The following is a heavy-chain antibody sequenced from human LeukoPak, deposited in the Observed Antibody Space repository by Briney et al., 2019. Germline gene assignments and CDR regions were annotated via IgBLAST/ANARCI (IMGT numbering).Heavy chain of an antibody. CDR1: GFTFSSYA. J-gene: IGHJ4*02. CDR2: ISSNGGST. V-gene: IGHV3-64*01. D-gene: IGHD1-26*01. Sequence: GGSLRLSCAASGFTFSSYAMHWVRQAPGKGLEYVSAISSNGGSTLYANSVKGRFTISRDNSKNTLYLQMGSLRAEDMAVHYCARVDLLRYDYWGQGTLVTVSS. CDR3: ARVDLLRYDY.